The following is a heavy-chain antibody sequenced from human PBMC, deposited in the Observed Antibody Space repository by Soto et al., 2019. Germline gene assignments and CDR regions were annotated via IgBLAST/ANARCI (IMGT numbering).Heavy chain of an antibody. Sequence: SVKVSCKASGGTFSSYAISWVRQAPGQGLEWMGGIIPIFGTANYAQKFQGRVTITADESTSTAYMELSSLRSEDTAVYYCASWLAYSSSWTGGMEVWGQGTTVTVSS. J-gene: IGHJ6*01. CDR1: GGTFSSYA. CDR2: IIPIFGTA. CDR3: ASWLAYSSSWTGGMEV. V-gene: IGHV1-69*13. D-gene: IGHD6-13*01.